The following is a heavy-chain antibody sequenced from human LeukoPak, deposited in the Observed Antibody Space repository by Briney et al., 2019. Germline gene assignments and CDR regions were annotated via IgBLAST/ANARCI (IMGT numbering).Heavy chain of an antibody. J-gene: IGHJ4*02. D-gene: IGHD4-17*01. Sequence: GGSLRLSCAASGFTFSSYAMSWVRQAPGKGLEWVGRIKSKTDGGTTDYAAPVKGRFTISRDDSKNTLYLQMNSLKTEDTAVYYCTTADYGDYYYFDYWGQGTLVTVSS. CDR2: IKSKTDGGTT. CDR1: GFTFSSYA. V-gene: IGHV3-15*01. CDR3: TTADYGDYYYFDY.